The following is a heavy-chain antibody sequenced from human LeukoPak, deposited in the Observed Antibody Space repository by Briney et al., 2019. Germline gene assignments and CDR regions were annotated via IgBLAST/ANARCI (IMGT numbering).Heavy chain of an antibody. Sequence: GGSLRLSCAASGFTFSSYSMNWVRQAPGKGLEWVSPISSSSSYIYYADSVKGRFTISRDNAKNSLYLQMNSLRAEDTAVYYCASGGSYSRGFDPWGQGTLVTVSS. D-gene: IGHD4-11*01. CDR1: GFTFSSYS. CDR2: ISSSSSYI. CDR3: ASGGSYSRGFDP. J-gene: IGHJ5*02. V-gene: IGHV3-21*01.